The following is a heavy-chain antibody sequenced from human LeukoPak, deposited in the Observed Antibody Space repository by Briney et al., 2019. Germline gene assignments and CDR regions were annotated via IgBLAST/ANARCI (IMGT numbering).Heavy chain of an antibody. CDR3: ARERDGPDY. V-gene: IGHV4-61*01. CDR2: IYYSGST. Sequence: SETLSLTCTVSGGSVSSGSYYWSWIRQPPGKGLEWIGYIYYSGSTNYNPSLKSRVTISVDTSKNQFSLKLSSVTAAVTAVYYCARERDGPDYWGQGTLVTVSS. J-gene: IGHJ4*02. CDR1: GGSVSSGSYY. D-gene: IGHD5-24*01.